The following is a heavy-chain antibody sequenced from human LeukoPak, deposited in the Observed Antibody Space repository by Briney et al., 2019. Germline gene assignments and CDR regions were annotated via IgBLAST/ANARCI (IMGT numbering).Heavy chain of an antibody. J-gene: IGHJ6*03. CDR3: ATTTVTATSYYYYYMDV. V-gene: IGHV1-46*01. Sequence: PRASVKVSCKASGYTFTSYYMHWVRQAPGQGLEWMGIINPSGGSTSYAQKFQGRVTMTRDMSTSTVYMELSSLRSEDTAVYYCATTTVTATSYYYYYMDVWGKGTTVTVSS. CDR1: GYTFTSYY. D-gene: IGHD4-17*01. CDR2: INPSGGST.